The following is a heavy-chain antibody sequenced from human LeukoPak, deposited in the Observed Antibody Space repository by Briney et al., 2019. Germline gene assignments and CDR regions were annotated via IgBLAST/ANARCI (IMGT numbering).Heavy chain of an antibody. Sequence: PSETLSLTCTVSGGSISETNHHWGWIRQPPGKGLEWVGSILRGTTYYSGNTLYNPSLKSRVTMSVDTSKNQFSLKLSSVTAADRAIYYCARISYDFWSSYGPHYYHMDVWGKGTTVTVSS. CDR1: GGSISETNHH. V-gene: IGHV4-39*01. D-gene: IGHD3-3*01. CDR2: ILRGTTYYSGNT. CDR3: ARISYDFWSSYGPHYYHMDV. J-gene: IGHJ6*03.